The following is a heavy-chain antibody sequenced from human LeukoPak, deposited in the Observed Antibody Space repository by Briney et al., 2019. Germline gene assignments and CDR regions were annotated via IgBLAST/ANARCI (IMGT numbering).Heavy chain of an antibody. CDR1: GDSITTSNHF. CDR2: VYYNRNT. CDR3: ARLFGSGSPYKYVF. D-gene: IGHD3-10*01. Sequence: PSETLSLTCTVSGDSITTSNHFWGWIRQPPGQGLEWIGSVYYNRNTYYNPSLKSRVTISVDPSKNQFSLKLTSVTAADTAMYYCARLFGSGSPYKYVFWGQGTLVTVSS. V-gene: IGHV4-39*01. J-gene: IGHJ1*01.